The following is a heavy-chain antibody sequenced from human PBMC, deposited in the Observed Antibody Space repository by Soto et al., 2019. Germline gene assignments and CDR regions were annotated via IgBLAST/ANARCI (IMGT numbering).Heavy chain of an antibody. CDR2: VFYSGST. J-gene: IGHJ6*02. V-gene: IGHV4-59*12. CDR1: GVSITSSY. D-gene: IGHD3-3*01. Sequence: SETLSLTCTVSGVSITSSYWSWIRQSPGERLEWIGFVFYSGSTNYNPSLKSRVTISVDTSRNQLSLKLKASDSGMYYCARRLKDDSGSSPYYSAFDVWGRGTTVT. CDR3: ARRLKDDSGSSPYYSAFDV.